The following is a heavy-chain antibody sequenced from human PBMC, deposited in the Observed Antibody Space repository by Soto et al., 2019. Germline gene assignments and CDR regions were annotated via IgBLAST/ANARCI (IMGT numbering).Heavy chain of an antibody. Sequence: ASVKVSCKASGYTFTGYYMHWVRQAPGQGLEWMGWINPNSGGTNYAQKFQGWVTMTRDTSISTAYMELSRLRSDDTAVYYCARDPGTTVTTGFDYWGQGTLVTVSS. D-gene: IGHD4-17*01. J-gene: IGHJ4*02. V-gene: IGHV1-2*04. CDR2: INPNSGGT. CDR3: ARDPGTTVTTGFDY. CDR1: GYTFTGYY.